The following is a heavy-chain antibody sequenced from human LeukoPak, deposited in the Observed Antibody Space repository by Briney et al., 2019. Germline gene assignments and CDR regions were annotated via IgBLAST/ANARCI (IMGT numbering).Heavy chain of an antibody. J-gene: IGHJ4*02. D-gene: IGHD6-13*01. CDR1: GYSISSGYF. CDR3: ARHRLRAAAGTMGHFDY. CDR2: FYHGGST. Sequence: PSETLSLICTVSGYSISSGYFWGWIRQPPGKGLEWIGSFYHGGSTYYNPSLKSRVTVSVDTSKNQFSLKLSSVTAADTAVYYCARHRLRAAAGTMGHFDYWGQGTLATVSS. V-gene: IGHV4-38-2*02.